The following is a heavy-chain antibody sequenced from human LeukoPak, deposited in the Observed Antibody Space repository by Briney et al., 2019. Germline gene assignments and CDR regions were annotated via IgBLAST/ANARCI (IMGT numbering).Heavy chain of an antibody. V-gene: IGHV4-59*01. CDR1: GGSISSYY. J-gene: IGHJ4*02. D-gene: IGHD5-12*01. CDR3: ARIRKGGYGPFDY. Sequence: PSETLSLTCTVSGGSISSYYWSWIRQPPGKGLEWIGYIYYSGSTNYNPSLKSRVTISVDTSKNQFSLKLSSVTAADTAVYYCARIRKGGYGPFDYWGQGTLVTVSS. CDR2: IYYSGST.